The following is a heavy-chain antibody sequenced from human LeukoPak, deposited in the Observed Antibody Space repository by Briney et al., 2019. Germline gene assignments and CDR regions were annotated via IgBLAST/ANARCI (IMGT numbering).Heavy chain of an antibody. Sequence: GGSLRLSCAASGFTFSGYWMHWVRQAPGKGLVWVSCIKSDGSITRYADSVKGRFTISRDNAKNTLYLQMSSLRVGATAVYYCAKDTDKRWLAPGYFDYWGQGTLVTVSS. CDR1: GFTFSGYW. CDR3: AKDTDKRWLAPGYFDY. CDR2: IKSDGSIT. D-gene: IGHD6-19*01. V-gene: IGHV3-74*01. J-gene: IGHJ4*02.